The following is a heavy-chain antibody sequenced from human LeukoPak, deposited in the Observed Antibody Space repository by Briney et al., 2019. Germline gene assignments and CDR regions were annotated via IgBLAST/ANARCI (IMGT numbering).Heavy chain of an antibody. Sequence: ASVKVSCKASGYSFTGYYIHWVRQAPGQGLEWMGWINPKSGETNYAQKFQGRVTMTRDTSISTAYMEVSRLQSDDTAVYYCAREYYGSGSYDYWGQGTLVTVSS. CDR2: INPKSGET. CDR3: AREYYGSGSYDY. CDR1: GYSFTGYY. D-gene: IGHD3-10*01. J-gene: IGHJ4*02. V-gene: IGHV1-2*02.